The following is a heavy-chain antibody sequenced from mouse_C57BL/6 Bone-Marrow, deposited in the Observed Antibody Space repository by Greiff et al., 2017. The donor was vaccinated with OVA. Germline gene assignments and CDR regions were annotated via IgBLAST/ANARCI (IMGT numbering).Heavy chain of an antibody. Sequence: VQLKESGPGLVKPSQSLSLTCSVTGYSITSGYYWNWIRQFPGKKLEWMGYISYDGSNNYKPSLKNRISITRDTSQNQFFLMLNSVTTEDTATYYCARDRVYYSNGLYAMDYWGQGTSVTVSS. V-gene: IGHV3-6*01. CDR3: ARDRVYYSNGLYAMDY. J-gene: IGHJ4*01. D-gene: IGHD2-5*01. CDR1: GYSITSGYY. CDR2: ISYDGSN.